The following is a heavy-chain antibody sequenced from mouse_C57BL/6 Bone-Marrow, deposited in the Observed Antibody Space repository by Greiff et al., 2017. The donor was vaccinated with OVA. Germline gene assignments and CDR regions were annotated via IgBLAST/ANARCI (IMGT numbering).Heavy chain of an antibody. D-gene: IGHD3-3*01. CDR3: ARRGTYYFDY. V-gene: IGHV5-6*01. CDR1: GFTFSSYG. CDR2: ISSGGSYT. J-gene: IGHJ2*01. Sequence: EVKLQESGGDLVKPGGSLKLSCAASGFTFSSYGMSWVRQTPDKRLEWVATISSGGSYTYYPDSVKGRFTISRDNAKNTLYLQMSSLKSEDTAMYYCARRGTYYFDYWGQGTTLTVSS.